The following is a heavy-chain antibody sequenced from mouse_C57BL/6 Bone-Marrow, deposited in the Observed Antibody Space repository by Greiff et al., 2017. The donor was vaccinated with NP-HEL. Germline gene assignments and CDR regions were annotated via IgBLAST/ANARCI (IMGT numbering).Heavy chain of an antibody. Sequence: VQLQQSGAELVRPGASVKLSCTASGFNIKDDYMHWVKQRPEQGLEWIGWIDPETGDTEYASKFQGKATITADTSSNTAYLQLSSLTSEDTAVYYCTTDDVDWYFDVWGTGTTVTVSS. J-gene: IGHJ1*03. CDR2: IDPETGDT. CDR1: GFNIKDDY. CDR3: TTDDVDWYFDV. V-gene: IGHV14-4*01. D-gene: IGHD2-12*01.